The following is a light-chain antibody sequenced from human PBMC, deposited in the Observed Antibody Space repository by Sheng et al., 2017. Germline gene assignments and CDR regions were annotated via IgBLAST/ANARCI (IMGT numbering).Light chain of an antibody. CDR1: QSVSFN. V-gene: IGKV3-15*01. CDR3: QQYNNWPLYS. CDR2: GAS. Sequence: EIVMTQSPATLSVSPGERATLSCRASQSVSFNLAWYQQRPGQVPRLLIYGASTRATGIPARFSGSGSGTEFTLTISSLQSEDFAVYYCQQYNNWPLYSFGQGTKLEIK. J-gene: IGKJ2*03.